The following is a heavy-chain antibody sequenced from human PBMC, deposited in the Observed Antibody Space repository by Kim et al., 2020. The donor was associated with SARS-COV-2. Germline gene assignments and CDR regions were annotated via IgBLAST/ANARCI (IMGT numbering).Heavy chain of an antibody. CDR2: IYTSGST. CDR1: GGSISSYY. CDR3: ARPPYYYDSSGYYYSYYYYGMDE. V-gene: IGHV4-4*07. J-gene: IGHJ6*02. D-gene: IGHD3-22*01. Sequence: SETLSLTCTVSGGSISSYYWSWIRQPAGMGLEWIGRIYTSGSTNYNPSLKSRVPMSVDTSKNQFSLKLSSVTAADTTVYYCARPPYYYDSSGYYYSYYYYGMDEWGQGTTVTGPS.